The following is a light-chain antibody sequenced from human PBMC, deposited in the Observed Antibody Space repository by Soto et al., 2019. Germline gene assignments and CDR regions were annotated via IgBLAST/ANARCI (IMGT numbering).Light chain of an antibody. J-gene: IGKJ5*01. Sequence: IQLTQSPSSLSASVGDRVTITCRASQGISSYLAWYQQKPGKAPKLLIYAASTLQSGVPSRFSGSGSGTDGTLTISSLKTEDGALYYCQQRSNWPITFGQGTRLEIK. V-gene: IGKV1-9*01. CDR3: QQRSNWPIT. CDR2: AAS. CDR1: QGISSY.